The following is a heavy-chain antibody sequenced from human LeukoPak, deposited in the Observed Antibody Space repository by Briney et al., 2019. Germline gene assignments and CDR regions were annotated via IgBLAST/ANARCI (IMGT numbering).Heavy chain of an antibody. V-gene: IGHV3-23*01. CDR3: AKAESSSWYFDY. D-gene: IGHD6-13*01. CDR1: GFTFSSYA. J-gene: IGHJ4*02. CDR2: ISGSGGST. Sequence: GGPLRLSCAASGFTFSSYAMSWVRQAPGKGLEWVSAISGSGGSTYYADSVKGRFTISRDNSKNTLYLQMNSLRAEDTAVYYCAKAESSSWYFDYWGQGTLVTVSS.